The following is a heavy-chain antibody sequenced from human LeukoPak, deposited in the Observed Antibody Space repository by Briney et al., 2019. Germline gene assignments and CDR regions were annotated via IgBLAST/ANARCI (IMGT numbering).Heavy chain of an antibody. CDR3: ARFGYSGYEDY. D-gene: IGHD5-12*01. CDR1: GGSISSSSYY. CDR2: IYYSGST. V-gene: IGHV4-39*07. J-gene: IGHJ4*02. Sequence: PSETLSLTCTVSGGSISSSSYYWGWIRQPPGKGLEWIGSIYYSGSTYYNPSLKSRVTISVDTSKNQFSLKLSSVTAADTAVYYCARFGYSGYEDYWGQGTLVTVSS.